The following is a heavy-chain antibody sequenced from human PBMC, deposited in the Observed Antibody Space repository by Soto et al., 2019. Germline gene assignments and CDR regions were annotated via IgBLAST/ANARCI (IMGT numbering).Heavy chain of an antibody. Sequence: SVKVSCKASGGTFSSYAISWVRQAPGQGLEWMGGIIPIFGTANYAQKFQGRVTITADESTSTAYMELSSLRSEDTAVYYCARDIVVVPAAMPGDSYYGMDVWGQGTTVTVSS. D-gene: IGHD2-2*01. J-gene: IGHJ6*02. CDR3: ARDIVVVPAAMPGDSYYGMDV. CDR1: GGTFSSYA. V-gene: IGHV1-69*13. CDR2: IIPIFGTA.